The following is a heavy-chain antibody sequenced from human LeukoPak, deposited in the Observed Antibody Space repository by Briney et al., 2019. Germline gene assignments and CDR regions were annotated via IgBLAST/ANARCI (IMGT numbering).Heavy chain of an antibody. J-gene: IGHJ4*02. V-gene: IGHV3-7*01. Sequence: ETLSLTCTVSGGSISSGGYGWSWVRQAPGKGLEWVANIKQDGSEIYYVDSVKGRFTISRDNAKNSLYLQMNSLRAEDTAVYYCARARYSSSWLDYWGLGTLVTVSS. CDR1: GGSISSGGYG. CDR3: ARARYSSSWLDY. D-gene: IGHD6-13*01. CDR2: IKQDGSEI.